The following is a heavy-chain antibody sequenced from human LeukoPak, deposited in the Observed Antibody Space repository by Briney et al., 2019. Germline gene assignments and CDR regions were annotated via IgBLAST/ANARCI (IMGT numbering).Heavy chain of an antibody. V-gene: IGHV3-23*01. D-gene: IGHD5-18*01. CDR1: GFTFSSYA. Sequence: GGSLRLSCAASGFTFSSYAMSWVRQAPGKGLEGVSAISGSGGSTYYADSVKGRFTISRDNSKNTLYLQMNSLRAEDTAVYYCAKDFMVDTAMVGYFDYWGQGTLVTVSS. J-gene: IGHJ4*02. CDR3: AKDFMVDTAMVGYFDY. CDR2: ISGSGGST.